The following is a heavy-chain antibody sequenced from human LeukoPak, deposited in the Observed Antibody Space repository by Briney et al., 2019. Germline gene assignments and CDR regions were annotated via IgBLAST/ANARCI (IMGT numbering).Heavy chain of an antibody. CDR2: ISLYSDTT. CDR3: ARGFGYDFADY. CDR1: GGSISSGDYY. Sequence: SETLSLTRSVYGGSISSGDYYWTWIRQPPGGGLEWMGYISLYSDTTSYNPSLKSRLVISIDTSKNQFSLTLTSVTAADSVVYFCARGFGYDFADYWGQGILVTVSS. J-gene: IGHJ4*02. D-gene: IGHD2-2*01. V-gene: IGHV4-30-4*01.